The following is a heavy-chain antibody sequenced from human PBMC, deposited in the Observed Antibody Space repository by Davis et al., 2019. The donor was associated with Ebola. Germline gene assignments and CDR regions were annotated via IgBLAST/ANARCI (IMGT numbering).Heavy chain of an antibody. J-gene: IGHJ4*02. V-gene: IGHV1-46*01. Sequence: AASVKVSCKASGYTFTSYYMHWVRQPPGQGLEWMGIINPSGGSTSYAQKFQGRVTMTRDTSTSTVYMELSSLRSEDTAVYYCAREGGVYCGGDCLDYWGQGTLVTVSS. CDR3: AREGGVYCGGDCLDY. CDR1: GYTFTSYY. CDR2: INPSGGST. D-gene: IGHD2-21*02.